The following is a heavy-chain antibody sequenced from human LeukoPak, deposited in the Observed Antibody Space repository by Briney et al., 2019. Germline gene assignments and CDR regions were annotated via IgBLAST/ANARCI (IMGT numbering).Heavy chain of an antibody. CDR2: IYHSGTTYSGST. CDR3: ARAGGYGLIDY. J-gene: IGHJ4*02. CDR1: GGSFSGYY. D-gene: IGHD5-18*01. Sequence: SETLSLTCAVYGGSFSGYYWSWIRQPPGKGLEWIGSIYHSGTTYSGSTYYNPPLKSRVTISLDTSKNQFSLKVGSMTAADTAVYYCARAGGYGLIDYWGQGTMVTVSS. V-gene: IGHV4-34*01.